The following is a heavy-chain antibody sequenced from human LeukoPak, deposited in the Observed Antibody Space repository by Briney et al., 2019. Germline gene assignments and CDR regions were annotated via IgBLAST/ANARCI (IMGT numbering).Heavy chain of an antibody. CDR2: VYYSGST. CDR3: ARDGYSYGPFDY. Sequence: SETLSLTCTASGGSISTYYWSWIRQPPGKGLEWIGYVYYSGSTNYNPSLKSRVTISADTSKNQFSLRLRSVTAADTAVYYCARDGYSYGPFDYWGQGTLVTVSS. CDR1: GGSISTYY. V-gene: IGHV4-59*01. D-gene: IGHD5-18*01. J-gene: IGHJ4*02.